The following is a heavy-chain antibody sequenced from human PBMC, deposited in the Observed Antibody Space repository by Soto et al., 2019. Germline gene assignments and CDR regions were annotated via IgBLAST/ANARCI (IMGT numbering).Heavy chain of an antibody. Sequence: KTSETLSLTCTVSGGSISSSSYYWGWIRQPPGKGLEWIGSIYYSGSTYYNPSLKSRVTISVDTSKNQFSLKLSSVTAADTAVYYCATYGRGYCSGGSCYKSFDYWGQGTLVTVSS. V-gene: IGHV4-39*01. D-gene: IGHD2-15*01. CDR2: IYYSGST. J-gene: IGHJ4*02. CDR1: GGSISSSSYY. CDR3: ATYGRGYCSGGSCYKSFDY.